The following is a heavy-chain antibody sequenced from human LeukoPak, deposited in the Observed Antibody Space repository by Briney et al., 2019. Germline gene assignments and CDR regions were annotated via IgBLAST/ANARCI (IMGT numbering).Heavy chain of an antibody. CDR3: ARTNPAAMIVVTHFDY. V-gene: IGHV4-39*07. D-gene: IGHD3-22*01. CDR1: GGSISSSSYY. CDR2: IYYSGST. J-gene: IGHJ4*02. Sequence: PSKTLSLTCTVSGGSISSSSYYWGWIRQPPGKGLEWIGSIYYSGSTYYNPSLKSRVTISVDTSKNQFSLKLSSVTAADTAVYYCARTNPAAMIVVTHFDYWGQGTLVTVSS.